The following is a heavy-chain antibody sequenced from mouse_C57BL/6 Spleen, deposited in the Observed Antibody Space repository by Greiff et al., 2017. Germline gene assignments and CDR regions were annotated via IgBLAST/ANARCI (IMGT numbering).Heavy chain of an antibody. CDR1: GYTFTSYT. V-gene: IGHV1-4*01. D-gene: IGHD1-1*01. J-gene: IGHJ1*03. CDR2: INPSSGYT. Sequence: QVQLKQSGAELARPGASVKMSCKASGYTFTSYTMHWVKQRPGQGLEWIGYINPSSGYTKYNQKFKDKATLTADNSSSTAYMQLSSLTSEDSAVYYCARSNYYGSSYVWYFDVWGTGTTVTVSS. CDR3: ARSNYYGSSYVWYFDV.